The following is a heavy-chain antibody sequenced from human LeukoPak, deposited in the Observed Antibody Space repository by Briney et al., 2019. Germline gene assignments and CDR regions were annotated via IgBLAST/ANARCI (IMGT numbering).Heavy chain of an antibody. CDR3: AKMQGYFDY. Sequence: GGSLTLSCEASGRTFSSYGMSWVRQAPGKGLQWVSAITGDGTTTYYADSVKGRFTISRDNSKNMLYLQMSSLRAEDTAVYYCAKMQGYFDYWGQGTLVPVSS. V-gene: IGHV3-23*01. CDR2: ITGDGTTT. J-gene: IGHJ4*02. CDR1: GRTFSSYG.